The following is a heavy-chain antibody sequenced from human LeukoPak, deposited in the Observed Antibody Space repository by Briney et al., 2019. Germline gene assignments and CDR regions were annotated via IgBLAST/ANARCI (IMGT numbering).Heavy chain of an antibody. Sequence: SETLSLTCTVSGGSISSYYWNWIRQPPGKGLEWIGCIYYSGSTNYSPSLKSRVTISVDTSKNQFSLKLSSVTAADTAMYYCARDRGLAYWGQGTLVTVSS. CDR1: GGSISSYY. V-gene: IGHV4-59*01. CDR2: IYYSGST. D-gene: IGHD5-12*01. CDR3: ARDRGLAY. J-gene: IGHJ4*02.